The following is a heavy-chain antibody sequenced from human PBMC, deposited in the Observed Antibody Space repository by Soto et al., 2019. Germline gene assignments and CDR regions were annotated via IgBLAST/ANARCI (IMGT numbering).Heavy chain of an antibody. CDR2: ISYDGSNK. Sequence: GGSLRLSCAASGFTFSSYGMHWVRQAPGKGLEWVAVISYDGSNKYYADSVKGRFTISRDNSKNTLYLQMNSLRAEDTAVYYCAKATEYSSSSAPDYWGQGTLVTVSS. J-gene: IGHJ4*02. CDR1: GFTFSSYG. D-gene: IGHD6-6*01. CDR3: AKATEYSSSSAPDY. V-gene: IGHV3-30*18.